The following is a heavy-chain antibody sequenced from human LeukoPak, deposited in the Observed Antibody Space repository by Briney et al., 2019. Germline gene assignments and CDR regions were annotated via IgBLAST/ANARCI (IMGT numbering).Heavy chain of an antibody. CDR1: GFTFSSYA. D-gene: IGHD2-2*01. Sequence: SCAASGFTFSSYAMSWVRQAPGEGLEWVSVISGGGGSTYYADSVKGRFTISRDNSKNTLYLQMTSLRAEDTAVYYCAKDGGYCSSNTCFKPFDYWGQGTLVTVSS. CDR3: AKDGGYCSSNTCFKPFDY. J-gene: IGHJ4*02. CDR2: ISGGGGST. V-gene: IGHV3-23*01.